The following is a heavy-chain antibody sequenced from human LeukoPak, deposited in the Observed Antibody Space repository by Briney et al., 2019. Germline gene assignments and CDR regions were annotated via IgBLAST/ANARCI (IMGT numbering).Heavy chain of an antibody. D-gene: IGHD2-21*02. CDR1: GGSISNSNW. CDR3: ARDPLDIVVVTPIRGGLDY. Sequence: SGTLSLTCAVSGGSISNSNWWSWVRQPPGKGLEWIGEIYHSGTTNYNPSLKSRVTISVDKSKNQFSLKLSSVTAADTAVYYCARDPLDIVVVTPIRGGLDYWGQGTLVTVSS. J-gene: IGHJ4*02. CDR2: IYHSGTT. V-gene: IGHV4-4*02.